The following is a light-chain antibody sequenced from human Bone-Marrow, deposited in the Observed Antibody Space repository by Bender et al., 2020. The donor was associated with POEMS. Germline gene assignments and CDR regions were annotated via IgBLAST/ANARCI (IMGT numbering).Light chain of an antibody. Sequence: QSALTQPPSASGSPGQSVAISCPGSSSDVGGYNYVSWYQQHPGKAPKMLISDVSQRPSGVSSRFSGSKSGNTAFLTISGLQAEDEADYYCSSYAGSTTIVVFGGGTKLTVL. J-gene: IGLJ3*02. CDR2: DVS. V-gene: IGLV2-23*02. CDR3: SSYAGSTTIVV. CDR1: SSDVGGYNY.